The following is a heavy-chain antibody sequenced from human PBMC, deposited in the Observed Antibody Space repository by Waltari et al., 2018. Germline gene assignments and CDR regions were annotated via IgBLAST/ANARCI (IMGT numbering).Heavy chain of an antibody. J-gene: IGHJ6*02. CDR1: GGSFSGYY. V-gene: IGHV4-34*01. CDR2: INHSGST. CDR3: ARGMDIVVVPAAIRRHYYGMDV. Sequence: QVQLQQWGAGLLKPSETLSLTCAVYGGSFSGYYWSWIRQPPGKGLEWIGEINHSGSTNYNPYLKSRVTISVDTSKNQFSLKLSSVTAADTAVYYCARGMDIVVVPAAIRRHYYGMDVWGQGTTVTVSS. D-gene: IGHD2-2*02.